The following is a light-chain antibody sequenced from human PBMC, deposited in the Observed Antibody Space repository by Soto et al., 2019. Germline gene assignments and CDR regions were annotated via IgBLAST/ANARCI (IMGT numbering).Light chain of an antibody. CDR1: SSDVGGYKY. CDR2: EVS. CDR3: SSYASSSTNV. V-gene: IGLV2-14*01. J-gene: IGLJ1*01. Sequence: QSALTQPASVSGSPGQSITISCAGTSSDVGGYKYVSWYQQHPGKAPKLMIYEVSNRPSGVSNRFSGSKSANTASLTISGLQAEDEADYYCSSYASSSTNVFGTGTNLTVL.